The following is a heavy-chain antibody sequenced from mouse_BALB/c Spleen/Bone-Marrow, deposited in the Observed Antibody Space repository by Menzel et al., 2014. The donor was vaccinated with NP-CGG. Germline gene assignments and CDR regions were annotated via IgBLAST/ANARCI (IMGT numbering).Heavy chain of an antibody. Sequence: LVKTGASVKISCKASGYSFTGYYMHWVKQSHGKSLEWIGYISCYNGATSYNQKFKGKATFTVDTSSSTAYMQFNSLTSEDSAVYYCVKGVYGNPFAYWGQGTLGTVSA. J-gene: IGHJ3*01. D-gene: IGHD2-1*01. CDR3: VKGVYGNPFAY. CDR1: GYSFTGYY. CDR2: ISCYNGAT. V-gene: IGHV1S34*01.